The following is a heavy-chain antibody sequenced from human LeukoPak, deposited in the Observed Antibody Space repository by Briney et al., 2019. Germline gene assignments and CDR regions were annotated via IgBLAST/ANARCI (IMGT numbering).Heavy chain of an antibody. CDR3: AKVPSSASGWYRFDY. Sequence: GGSLRLSCAASGFTFSSYGMHWVRQAPGKGLEWVAVIWYDGSNKYYADSVKGRFTVSRDNSKNSLYLQMNSLRPEDTALYYCAKVPSSASGWYRFDYWAREPWSPSPQ. CDR2: IWYDGSNK. CDR1: GFTFSSYG. V-gene: IGHV3-33*03. J-gene: IGHJ4*02. D-gene: IGHD6-19*01.